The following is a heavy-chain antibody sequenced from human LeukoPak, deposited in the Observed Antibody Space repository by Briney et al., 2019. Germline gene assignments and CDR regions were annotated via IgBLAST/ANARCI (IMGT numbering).Heavy chain of an antibody. CDR3: ARDPYSGTYGDTYYYYMDV. D-gene: IGHD1-26*01. V-gene: IGHV3-21*01. Sequence: GGSLRLSCAASGFSFSSYNMNWVRQTPGKGLEWVSSITSSSTYTFYADSVKGRFTISRDNARNSLYLQMNSLRAEDTAVYYCARDPYSGTYGDTYYYYMDVWGKGTTVTISS. CDR2: ITSSSTYT. J-gene: IGHJ6*03. CDR1: GFSFSSYN.